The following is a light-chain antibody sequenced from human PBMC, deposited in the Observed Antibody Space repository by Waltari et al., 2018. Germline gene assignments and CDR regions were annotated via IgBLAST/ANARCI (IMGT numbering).Light chain of an antibody. CDR3: QQYNNWPRT. CDR2: DAS. Sequence: DIQMTQSPSTLSASVGDTVIITCRASQSVNSWLAWFQQKPGKAPKLLIYDASNLESGVPSRFSGSGSGTEFTLTISSLQPDDFAVYYCQQYNNWPRTFGQGTKVEIK. V-gene: IGKV1-5*01. J-gene: IGKJ1*01. CDR1: QSVNSW.